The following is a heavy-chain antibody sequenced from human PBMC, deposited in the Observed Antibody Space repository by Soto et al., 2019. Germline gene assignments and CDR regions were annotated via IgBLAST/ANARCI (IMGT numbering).Heavy chain of an antibody. Sequence: GGSLRLSCAASGFTFSSYAMSWVRQAPGKGLEWVSAISGSGGSTYYAGSMKGRFTISRDNSKNTLYLQMNSLRAEDTAVYYCAKAARGYSYGLPFDSWGQGNLVTVSS. CDR3: AKAARGYSYGLPFDS. CDR1: GFTFSSYA. D-gene: IGHD5-18*01. J-gene: IGHJ4*02. V-gene: IGHV3-23*01. CDR2: ISGSGGST.